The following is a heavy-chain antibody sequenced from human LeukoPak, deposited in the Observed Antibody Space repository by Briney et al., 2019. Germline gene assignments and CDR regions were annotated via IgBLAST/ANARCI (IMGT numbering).Heavy chain of an antibody. CDR1: GFTFSSYG. D-gene: IGHD4-11*01. CDR2: IRYDGSNK. J-gene: IGHJ4*02. Sequence: GGSLRFSCAASGFTFSSYGMHWVRQAPGKGLEWVAFIRYDGSNKYYADSVKGRFTISRDNSKNTLYLQMNSLRAEDTAVYYCAKVATTVTHIFDYWGQGTLVTVSS. CDR3: AKVATTVTHIFDY. V-gene: IGHV3-30*02.